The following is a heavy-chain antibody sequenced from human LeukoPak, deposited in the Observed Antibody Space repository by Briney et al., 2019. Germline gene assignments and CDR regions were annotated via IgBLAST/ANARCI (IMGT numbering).Heavy chain of an antibody. CDR3: ARDAAQVPAAGVLAS. V-gene: IGHV3-53*01. J-gene: IGHJ5*02. Sequence: GGSLTLSCAASGFTVSDNYMSWVRQAPGKGVEWVSVMYSRGDTYYANSVKGRFTFSRDISKNTLYLQMNGLRTEDTAMYYCARDAAQVPAAGVLASWGQGTLVIVSS. CDR1: GFTVSDNY. CDR2: MYSRGDT. D-gene: IGHD6-13*01.